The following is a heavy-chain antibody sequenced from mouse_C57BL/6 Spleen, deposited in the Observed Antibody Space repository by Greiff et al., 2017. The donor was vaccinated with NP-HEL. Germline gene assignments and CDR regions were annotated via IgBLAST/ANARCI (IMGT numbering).Heavy chain of an antibody. CDR1: GYTFTSYW. J-gene: IGHJ3*01. CDR3: ARGGYYDYDGLAY. CDR2: IYPNSGST. V-gene: IGHV1-64*01. Sequence: QVQLQQPGAELVKPGASVKLSCKASGYTFTSYWMHWVKQRPGQGLEWIGMIYPNSGSTNYNEKFKSKATLTVDKSSSTAYMQLSSLTSEDSAVYYCARGGYYDYDGLAYWGQGTLVTVSA. D-gene: IGHD2-4*01.